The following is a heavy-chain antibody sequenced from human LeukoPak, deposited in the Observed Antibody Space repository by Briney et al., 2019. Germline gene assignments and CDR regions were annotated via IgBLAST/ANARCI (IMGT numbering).Heavy chain of an antibody. CDR3: TRGRVQLGFRFVL. CDR1: GRSFSGYY. V-gene: IGHV4-34*01. Sequence: SQPLSLTCAVYGRSFSGYYWSWIRQPPGKGLEWIGEINHSGSTNYTPSLHSRVTTSVDTTKHQISLTLSSVTAPHTAVHYRTRGRVQLGFRFVLGGEGTLVTVSS. D-gene: IGHD5-18*01. CDR2: INHSGST. J-gene: IGHJ5*02.